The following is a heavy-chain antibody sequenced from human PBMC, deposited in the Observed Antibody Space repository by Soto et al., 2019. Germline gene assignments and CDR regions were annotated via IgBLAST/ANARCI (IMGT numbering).Heavy chain of an antibody. J-gene: IGHJ4*02. V-gene: IGHV3-23*01. Sequence: GGSLRLSCAASGFTFSSYAMSWVRQAPGKGLEWVSAISGSGGSTYYADSVKGRFTISRDNSKNTLYLQMNSLRAEDTAVYYCAKVPRRLTGDPMIDPYYFDYWGQGTLVTVSS. CDR1: GFTFSSYA. CDR3: AKVPRRLTGDPMIDPYYFDY. D-gene: IGHD7-27*01. CDR2: ISGSGGST.